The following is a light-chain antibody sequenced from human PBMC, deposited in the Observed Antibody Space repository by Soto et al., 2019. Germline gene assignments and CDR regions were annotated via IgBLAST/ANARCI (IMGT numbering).Light chain of an antibody. CDR2: GAS. Sequence: EIVLTQSPGTLSLSPGERATLSCRASQTVRTNYLAWFQHKPGQAPRLLIYGASSRATGIPDRFSGSGSGTDFTLTINRLEPEDLAVYFCQQYSESPLTFGGGTKVEIK. CDR3: QQYSESPLT. CDR1: QTVRTNY. J-gene: IGKJ4*01. V-gene: IGKV3-20*01.